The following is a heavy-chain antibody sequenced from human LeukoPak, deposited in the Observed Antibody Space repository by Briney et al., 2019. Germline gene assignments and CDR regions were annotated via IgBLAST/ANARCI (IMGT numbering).Heavy chain of an antibody. CDR1: GYTFTSYG. CDR2: INPNSGGT. V-gene: IGHV1-2*02. CDR3: ARDHKSDFWSGSNWFDP. Sequence: ASVKVSCKASGYTFTSYGISWVRQAPGQGLEWMGWINPNSGGTNYAQKFQGRVTMTRDTSISTAYMELSRLRSDDTAVYYCARDHKSDFWSGSNWFDPWGQGTLVTVSS. J-gene: IGHJ5*02. D-gene: IGHD3-3*01.